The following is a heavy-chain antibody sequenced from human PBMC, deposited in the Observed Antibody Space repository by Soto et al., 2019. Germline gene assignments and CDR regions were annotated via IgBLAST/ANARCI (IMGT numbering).Heavy chain of an antibody. J-gene: IGHJ3*02. Sequence: QVQMVESGGGVVQPGGSLRLSCAASGFTFGDYAMQWVRQSPGKGLEWVAVISYDGYIQYYADSVRGRFTISRENPKNMLYLQMGSLRVEDSAVFYCVRENYYGSTTLGGLDIWGQGTTVIVSS. CDR2: ISYDGYIQ. CDR3: VRENYYGSTTLGGLDI. CDR1: GFTFGDYA. V-gene: IGHV3-30-3*01. D-gene: IGHD3-10*01.